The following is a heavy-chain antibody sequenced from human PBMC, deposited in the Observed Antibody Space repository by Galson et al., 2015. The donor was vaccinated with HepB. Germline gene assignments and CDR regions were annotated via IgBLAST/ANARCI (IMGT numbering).Heavy chain of an antibody. CDR2: MNPNSGNT. CDR1: GYTFTSYD. Sequence: SVKVSCKASGYTFTSYDINWVRQATGQGLEWMGWMNPNSGNTGYAQKFQGRVTMTRNTSISTAYMELSSLRSEDTAVYYCARGRGSSWYVVFFTIYWFDPWGQGTLVTVSS. V-gene: IGHV1-8*01. J-gene: IGHJ5*02. D-gene: IGHD6-13*01. CDR3: ARGRGSSWYVVFFTIYWFDP.